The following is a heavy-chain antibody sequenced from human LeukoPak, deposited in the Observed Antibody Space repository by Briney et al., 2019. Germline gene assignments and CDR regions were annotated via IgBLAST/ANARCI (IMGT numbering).Heavy chain of an antibody. J-gene: IGHJ4*02. CDR2: IIPILNIA. V-gene: IGHV1-69*04. CDR1: GGTFSSYG. Sequence: SVKVSCKASGGTFSSYGIIWVRQAPGQGLEWMGRIIPILNIADYAQRFQGRVTITADTSTSTAYMELSSLRSEDTAVYYCARVAGSSYDYWGQGTLVTVSS. D-gene: IGHD3-10*01. CDR3: ARVAGSSYDY.